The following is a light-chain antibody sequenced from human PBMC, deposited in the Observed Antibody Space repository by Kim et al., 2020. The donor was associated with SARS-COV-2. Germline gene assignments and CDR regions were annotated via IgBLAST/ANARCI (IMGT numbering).Light chain of an antibody. CDR2: DVS. CDR1: ISDIGAFDY. V-gene: IGLV2-14*03. Sequence: QSALTQPASVSGSPGQSITISCTGTISDIGAFDYVSWYRQHPGKAPQLLIYDVSTRPSGISSRFSGSKSGITASLTISGLQAEDEADYFCSSYGSSSVLFGRGTKLTVL. CDR3: SSYGSSSVL. J-gene: IGLJ2*01.